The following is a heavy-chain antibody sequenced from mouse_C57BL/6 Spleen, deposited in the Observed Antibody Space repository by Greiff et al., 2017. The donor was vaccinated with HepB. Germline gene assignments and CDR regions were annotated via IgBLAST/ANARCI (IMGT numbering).Heavy chain of an antibody. V-gene: IGHV1-39*01. D-gene: IGHD3-2*02. Sequence: EVQRVESGPELVKPGASVKISCKASGYTFTDYNMNWVKQSNGKSLEWIGVINPKYGTTSYNQKFKGKATLTVDQSSSTANMQLNSLTSEDSAVYYCARDSSGYDVAYWGQGTLVTVSA. CDR1: GYTFTDYN. CDR3: ARDSSGYDVAY. CDR2: INPKYGTT. J-gene: IGHJ3*01.